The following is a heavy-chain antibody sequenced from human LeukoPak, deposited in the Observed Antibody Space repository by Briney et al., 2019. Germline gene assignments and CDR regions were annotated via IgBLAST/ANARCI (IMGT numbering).Heavy chain of an antibody. D-gene: IGHD3-10*01. CDR2: INPNSGGT. Sequence: ASVKVSCKASGYTFTGYYMHWVRQAPGQGLEWMGWINPNSGGTNYAQKFQGGVTMTRDTSISTAYMELSRLRSDDTAVYYCARDAVTMVRRTNYYYYMDVWGEGTTVTISS. CDR1: GYTFTGYY. V-gene: IGHV1-2*02. CDR3: ARDAVTMVRRTNYYYYMDV. J-gene: IGHJ6*03.